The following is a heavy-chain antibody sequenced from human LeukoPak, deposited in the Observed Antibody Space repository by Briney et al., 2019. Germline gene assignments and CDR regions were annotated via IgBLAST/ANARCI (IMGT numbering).Heavy chain of an antibody. D-gene: IGHD2-2*02. Sequence: GGSLRLSCAVSGFTFSSYWMSWVRQAPGKGLEWVANIKQDGSEKYYVDSVKGRFTISRDNAKNSLYLQMNSLRAEDTAVYYCARDDIVVVPAAILRYYYYGMDIWGQGTTVTVSS. J-gene: IGHJ6*02. CDR3: ARDDIVVVPAAILRYYYYGMDI. CDR1: GFTFSSYW. V-gene: IGHV3-7*01. CDR2: IKQDGSEK.